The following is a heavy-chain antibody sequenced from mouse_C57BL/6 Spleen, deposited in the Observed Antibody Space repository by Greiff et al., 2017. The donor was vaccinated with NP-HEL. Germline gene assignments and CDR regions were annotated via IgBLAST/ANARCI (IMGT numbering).Heavy chain of an antibody. Sequence: EVMLVESGEGLVKPGGSLKLSCAASGFTFSSYAMSWVRQTPEKRLEWVAYISSGGDYIYYADTVKGRFTISRDNARNTLYLQMSSLKSEDTAMYYCTREAYSNSFAYWGQGTLVTVSA. J-gene: IGHJ3*01. D-gene: IGHD2-5*01. CDR2: ISSGGDYI. V-gene: IGHV5-9-1*02. CDR3: TREAYSNSFAY. CDR1: GFTFSSYA.